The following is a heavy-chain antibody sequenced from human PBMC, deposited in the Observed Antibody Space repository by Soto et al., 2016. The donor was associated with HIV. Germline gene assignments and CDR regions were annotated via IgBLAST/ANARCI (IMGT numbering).Heavy chain of an antibody. D-gene: IGHD3-10*01. Sequence: EVQLVESGGGLVKPGGSLRLSCVASGFTFSNAWMSWVRQAPGKGLEWVGRIKSKTDGETTDYAAPVKGRFTISRYDSKNTLFLQMDSLKTEDSAVYYCTTDSLLWFRELTSPDYWGQGTLVTVSS. CDR1: GFTFSNAW. J-gene: IGHJ4*02. CDR3: TTDSLLWFRELTSPDY. CDR2: IKSKTDGETT. V-gene: IGHV3-15*01.